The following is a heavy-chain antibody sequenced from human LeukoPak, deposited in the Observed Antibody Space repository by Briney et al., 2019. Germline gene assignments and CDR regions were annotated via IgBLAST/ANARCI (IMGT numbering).Heavy chain of an antibody. Sequence: GGSLRLSCAASGFTFSSYGMHWVRQAPGKGLEWVAFIRYDGSNKYYADSVKGRFSISRDNSKNTLYLQMNSLRPEDTAVYYCARGRRTLIVGATRNAFDVWGQGTIVTVSS. CDR3: ARGRRTLIVGATRNAFDV. J-gene: IGHJ3*01. D-gene: IGHD1-26*01. CDR1: GFTFSSYG. CDR2: IRYDGSNK. V-gene: IGHV3-30*02.